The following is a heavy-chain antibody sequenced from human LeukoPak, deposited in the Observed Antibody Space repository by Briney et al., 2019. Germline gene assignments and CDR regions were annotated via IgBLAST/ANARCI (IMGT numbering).Heavy chain of an antibody. V-gene: IGHV1-69*04. CDR3: ARSPPYSSGCFDY. CDR2: IIPIPGIA. J-gene: IGHJ4*02. CDR1: GGTFSSYA. D-gene: IGHD6-19*01. Sequence: GASVKVSCKASGGTFSSYAISWVRQAPGQGLEWMGRIIPIPGIANYAQKFQGRVTITADKSTSTAYMELSSLRSEDTAVYYCARSPPYSSGCFDYWGQGTLVTVSS.